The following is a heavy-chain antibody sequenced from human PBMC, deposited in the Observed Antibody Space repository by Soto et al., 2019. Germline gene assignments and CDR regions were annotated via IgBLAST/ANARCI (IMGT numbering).Heavy chain of an antibody. J-gene: IGHJ4*02. D-gene: IGHD1-26*01. CDR3: AKGLGATTVRHFDY. CDR1: GFTFSSYA. V-gene: IGHV3-23*01. Sequence: GGSLRLSCAASGFTFSSYAMSWVRQAPGKGLEWVSRISASGGSTYYVDSVKGRFTISRDNSKNTLYLHMNSLRAEDTAVYYCAKGLGATTVRHFDYWGQGTLVTVSS. CDR2: ISASGGST.